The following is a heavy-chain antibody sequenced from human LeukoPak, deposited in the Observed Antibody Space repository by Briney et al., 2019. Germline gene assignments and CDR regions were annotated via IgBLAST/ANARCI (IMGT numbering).Heavy chain of an antibody. V-gene: IGHV5-51*01. CDR2: IYPGDSDT. Sequence: GASLQISCKGSGYRFTSYWIGWVRQLPGKGLEWMGIIYPGDSDTRYSPSFQGQVTISADKSISTAYLQWSSLKATDTAMYYCARSGTMIVGPDYWGRGTLVTVSS. J-gene: IGHJ4*02. CDR1: GYRFTSYW. CDR3: ARSGTMIVGPDY. D-gene: IGHD3-22*01.